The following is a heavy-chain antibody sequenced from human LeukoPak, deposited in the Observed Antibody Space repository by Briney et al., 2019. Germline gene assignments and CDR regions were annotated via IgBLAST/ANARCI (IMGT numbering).Heavy chain of an antibody. CDR1: GGSISSSSYY. J-gene: IGHJ4*02. CDR2: MYYSGSP. D-gene: IGHD3-22*01. CDR3: ARLLYDRSGYYYFDC. V-gene: IGHV4-39*01. Sequence: SETLSLTCTVSGGSISSSSYYWGWIRQPPGKGLEWLGSMYYSGSPYHNPSLKSRVTISVDTSKNQFSLKLSSVTAADTAVYYCARLLYDRSGYYYFDCWGQGTLVTVSS.